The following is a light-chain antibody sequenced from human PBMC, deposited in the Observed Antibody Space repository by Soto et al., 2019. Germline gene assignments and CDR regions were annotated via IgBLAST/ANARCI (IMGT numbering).Light chain of an antibody. CDR1: QSVSSN. Sequence: EMRMPPSPATLSVSPGSSATLSCRASQSVSSNLAWSQQIPGKXPRFLIFGASTKATGIPARFSGSGSGTQFTLTISSLQPDDFATYYCQQFRTFGQGTKVDIK. CDR2: GAS. J-gene: IGKJ1*01. CDR3: QQFRT. V-gene: IGKV3-15*01.